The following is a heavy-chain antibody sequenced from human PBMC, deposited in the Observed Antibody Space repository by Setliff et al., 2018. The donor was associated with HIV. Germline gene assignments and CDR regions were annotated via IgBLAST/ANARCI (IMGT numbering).Heavy chain of an antibody. D-gene: IGHD4-17*01. Sequence: PSETLSLTCAVYSGSFSGYYWSWIRQPPGKGLEWIGEINHSGSTNYNPSLKSRVTISVDTSKNQFSLKLSSVTAADTAVYYCARAPVYGGNSDYYYYMDVWGKGTTVTVSS. J-gene: IGHJ6*03. CDR2: INHSGST. V-gene: IGHV4-34*01. CDR3: ARAPVYGGNSDYYYYMDV. CDR1: SGSFSGYY.